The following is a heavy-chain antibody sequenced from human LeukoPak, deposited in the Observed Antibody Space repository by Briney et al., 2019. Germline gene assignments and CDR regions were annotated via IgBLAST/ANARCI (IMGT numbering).Heavy chain of an antibody. D-gene: IGHD5-24*01. CDR3: ATSGGRDGYNLPYYFDY. CDR1: GGSISSYY. J-gene: IGHJ4*02. CDR2: IYYSGST. Sequence: SETLSLTCTVSGGSISSYYWSWIRQPPGKGLEWIGYIYYSGSTNYNPSPKSRVTISVDTSKNQFSLKLSSVTAADTAVYYCATSGGRDGYNLPYYFDYWGQGTLVTVSS. V-gene: IGHV4-59*01.